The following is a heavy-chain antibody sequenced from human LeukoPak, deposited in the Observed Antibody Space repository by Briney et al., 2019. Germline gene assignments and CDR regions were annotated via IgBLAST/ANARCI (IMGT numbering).Heavy chain of an antibody. CDR1: GGSISSSN. J-gene: IGHJ4*02. CDR2: ISSSGSTM. CDR3: VKDLDWNDGY. Sequence: ETLSLTCTVSGGSISSSNWWSWVRQPPGKGLEWVSYISSSGSTMYYADSVKGRFTISRDNAKNSLYLQMSSLSTEDTAVYYCVKDLDWNDGYWGQGTLVTVSS. V-gene: IGHV3-48*04. D-gene: IGHD1-1*01.